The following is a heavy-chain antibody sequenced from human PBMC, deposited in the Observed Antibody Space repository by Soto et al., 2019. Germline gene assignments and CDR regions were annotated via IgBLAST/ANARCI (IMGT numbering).Heavy chain of an antibody. CDR2: INPNSGGT. V-gene: IGHV1-2*02. CDR3: ARVGSGWYEGAFDI. Sequence: ASVKVSCRASGYTFTGYYMHWVRQAPGQGLEWMGWINPNSGGTNYAQKFQGRVTMTRDTSISTAYMELSRLRSDDKAVYYCARVGSGWYEGAFDILGQGTMLTVSS. D-gene: IGHD6-19*01. CDR1: GYTFTGYY. J-gene: IGHJ3*02.